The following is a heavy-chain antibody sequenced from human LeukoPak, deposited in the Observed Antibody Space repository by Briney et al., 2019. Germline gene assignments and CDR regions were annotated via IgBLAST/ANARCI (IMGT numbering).Heavy chain of an antibody. CDR3: ARESYHYDY. J-gene: IGHJ4*02. CDR2: IYTSGST. Sequence: SETLSLTCTVSGGSISSGSYYWSWIRQPAGKGLEWIGRIYTSGSTNYNPSLKSRVTMSVDTSKNQFSLKLSSVTAADTAVYYCARESYHYDYWGQGTLVTVSS. CDR1: GGSISSGSYY. V-gene: IGHV4-61*02. D-gene: IGHD1-26*01.